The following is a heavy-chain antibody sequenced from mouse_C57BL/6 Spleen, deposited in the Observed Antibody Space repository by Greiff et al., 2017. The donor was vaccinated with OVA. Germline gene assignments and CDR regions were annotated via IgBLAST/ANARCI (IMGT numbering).Heavy chain of an antibody. CDR1: GYTFTSYW. V-gene: IGHV1-64*01. CDR2: IHPNSGST. J-gene: IGHJ2*01. CDR3: AKSEGLGFDY. Sequence: QVQLQQPGAELVKPGASVKLSCKASGYTFTSYWMHWVKQRPGQGLEWIGMIHPNSGSTTYNEKFKSKATLTVDKSSSTAYMRLSSLASEDSAVYYYAKSEGLGFDYWGQGTTLTVSS. D-gene: IGHD3-1*01.